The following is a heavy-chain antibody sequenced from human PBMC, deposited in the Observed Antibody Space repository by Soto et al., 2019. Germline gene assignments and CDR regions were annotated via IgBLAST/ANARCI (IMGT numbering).Heavy chain of an antibody. J-gene: IGHJ4*02. CDR2: ISSTTSYI. Sequence: LRLSCAASGFTFTRYSMNWVRQAPGKGLEWVSSISSTTSYIYYGDSMKGRFTISRDNAKNSLYLEMNSLRAEDTAVYYCARESEDLTSNFDYWGQGTLVTVSS. CDR1: GFTFTRYS. CDR3: ARESEDLTSNFDY. V-gene: IGHV3-21*06.